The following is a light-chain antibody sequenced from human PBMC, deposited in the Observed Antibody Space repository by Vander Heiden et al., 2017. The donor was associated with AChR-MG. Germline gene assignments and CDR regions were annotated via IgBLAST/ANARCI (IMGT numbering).Light chain of an antibody. Sequence: QSALTQPRSVSGSLGQSVTISCTGTSSDVGGYNYVSWYQQHPGKAPKLMIYDVSKRPAGVPDRFSGSKPGNTSSLTISGLQAEDEADYYCCSYAGSYTRVFGGGTKLTVL. V-gene: IGLV2-11*01. J-gene: IGLJ2*01. CDR2: DVS. CDR1: SSDVGGYNY. CDR3: CSYAGSYTRV.